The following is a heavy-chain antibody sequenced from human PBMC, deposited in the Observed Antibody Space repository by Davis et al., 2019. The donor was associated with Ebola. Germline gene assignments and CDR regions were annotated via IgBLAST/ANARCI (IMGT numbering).Heavy chain of an antibody. CDR1: GFTFSSYW. J-gene: IGHJ4*02. CDR3: AKEGDYGDYDY. D-gene: IGHD4-17*01. CDR2: IKQDGSEK. Sequence: GGSLRLSCAASGFTFSSYWMSWVRQAPGKGLEWVANIKQDGSEKYYVDSVKGRFTISRDNSKNTLYLQMNSLRAEDTAVYYCAKEGDYGDYDYWGQGTLVTVSS. V-gene: IGHV3-7*03.